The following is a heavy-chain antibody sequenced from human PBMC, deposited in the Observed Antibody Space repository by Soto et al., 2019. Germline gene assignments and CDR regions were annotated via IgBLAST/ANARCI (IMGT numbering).Heavy chain of an antibody. D-gene: IGHD4-17*01. V-gene: IGHV4-59*01. Sequence: QVQLQESGPGLVRPSETLSLTCTVSGGAIFSCYWYWIRQPPGKGLEWIGYIYFSGSTSYNPSLKSRVTISVDKSKNQVSLRLTSVTAADTAVYYCARGYPSNTQYGCFDPWGQGTLVTVSS. CDR2: IYFSGST. CDR3: ARGYPSNTQYGCFDP. CDR1: GGAIFSCY. J-gene: IGHJ5*02.